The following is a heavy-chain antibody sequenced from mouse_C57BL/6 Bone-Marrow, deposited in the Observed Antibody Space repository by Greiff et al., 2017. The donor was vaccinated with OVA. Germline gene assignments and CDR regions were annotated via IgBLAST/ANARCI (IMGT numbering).Heavy chain of an antibody. CDR3: ARHYYGSSYD. CDR1: GFTFSSYG. D-gene: IGHD1-1*01. V-gene: IGHV5-6*01. CDR2: ISSGGSYI. J-gene: IGHJ2*01. Sequence: EVQVVESGGDLVKPGGSLKLSCAASGFTFSSYGMSWVRQTPDKRLEWVATISSGGSYIYYPDSVKGRFTISRDNAKNTLYLQMSSLKSEDTAMYYCARHYYGSSYDWGQGTTLTVSS.